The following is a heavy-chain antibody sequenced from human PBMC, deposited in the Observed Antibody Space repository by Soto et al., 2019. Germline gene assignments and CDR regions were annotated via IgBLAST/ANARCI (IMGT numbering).Heavy chain of an antibody. V-gene: IGHV4-39*01. CDR2: IYYSENT. J-gene: IGHJ4*02. CDR3: ATHPPYGPLDH. Sequence: SETLSLTCTVSGGSISRSSNHLGWIRQPPRKGLEWIGNIYYSENTYYNPSLKSRSTISVDTSKNQFSLRLTSLTAADTAVYYCATHPPYGPLDHWGQGTLVTVSS. CDR1: GGSISRSSNH. D-gene: IGHD4-17*01.